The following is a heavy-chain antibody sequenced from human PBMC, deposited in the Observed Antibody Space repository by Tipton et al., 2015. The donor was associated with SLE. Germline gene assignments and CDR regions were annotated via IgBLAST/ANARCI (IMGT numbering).Heavy chain of an antibody. D-gene: IGHD4-11*01. CDR1: GGSFSGYY. J-gene: IGHJ6*02. V-gene: IGHV4-34*01. CDR3: ARGLGVTTNYYYGMDV. CDR2: INHSGST. Sequence: TLSLTCAVYGGSFSGYYWSWIRQPPGKGLEWIGEINHSGSTNYNPSLKSRVTISVDRSKNQFSLKLSSVTAADTAVYYCARGLGVTTNYYYGMDVWGQGTTVTVSS.